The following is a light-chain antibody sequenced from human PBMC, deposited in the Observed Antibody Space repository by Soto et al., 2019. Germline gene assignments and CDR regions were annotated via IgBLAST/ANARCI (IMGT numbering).Light chain of an antibody. CDR1: SSDVGDYNY. CDR2: EVS. V-gene: IGLV2-14*01. J-gene: IGLJ3*02. Sequence: QSVLTQPASVSGSPGQSITISCTGTSSDVGDYNYVSWYQQHPGKAPKLMIYEVSNRPSGVSNRFSGSKSGNTASLTISGLQAEDEAHYYCQSYDNSLSGSWVFGGGTKLTVL. CDR3: QSYDNSLSGSWV.